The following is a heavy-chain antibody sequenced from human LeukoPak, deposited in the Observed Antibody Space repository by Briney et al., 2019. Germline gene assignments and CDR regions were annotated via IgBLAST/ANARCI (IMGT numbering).Heavy chain of an antibody. Sequence: GRSLRLSCAASGFTFDDYAMHWVRQAPGKGLEWVSGISWNSGSIGYADSVKGRFTISRDNAKNSLYLQTNSLRAEDTALYYCAKEWELLGFDYWGQGTLVTVSS. CDR2: ISWNSGSI. CDR1: GFTFDDYA. D-gene: IGHD1-26*01. J-gene: IGHJ4*02. CDR3: AKEWELLGFDY. V-gene: IGHV3-9*01.